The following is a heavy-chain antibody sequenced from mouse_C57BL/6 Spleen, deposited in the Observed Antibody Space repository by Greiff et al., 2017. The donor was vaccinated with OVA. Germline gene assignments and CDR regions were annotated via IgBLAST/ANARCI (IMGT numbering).Heavy chain of an antibody. D-gene: IGHD1-1*01. CDR3: AVGYYGSSYGYFDV. CDR2: IYPGDGDT. J-gene: IGHJ1*03. V-gene: IGHV1-80*01. CDR1: GYAFSSYW. Sequence: QVQLQQSGAELVKPGASVKISCKASGYAFSSYWMNWVKQRPGKGLEWIGQIYPGDGDTNYNGKFKGKATLTADKSSSTAYMQLSSLTSEDSAVYFCAVGYYGSSYGYFDVWGTGTTVTVSS.